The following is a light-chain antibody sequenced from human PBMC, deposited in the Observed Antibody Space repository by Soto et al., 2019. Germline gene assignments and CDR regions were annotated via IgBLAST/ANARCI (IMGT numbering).Light chain of an antibody. CDR2: DAS. J-gene: IGKJ4*01. Sequence: DIQFTQSPSTLSASVGDRVTITCRASQSISGWLAWYLQKPGKAPKILIYDASSLESGVRSMFSGSGAGTEFTRTISSLQADDFATYYCQQYNSYWLTFGGGTKVDIK. V-gene: IGKV1-5*01. CDR3: QQYNSYWLT. CDR1: QSISGW.